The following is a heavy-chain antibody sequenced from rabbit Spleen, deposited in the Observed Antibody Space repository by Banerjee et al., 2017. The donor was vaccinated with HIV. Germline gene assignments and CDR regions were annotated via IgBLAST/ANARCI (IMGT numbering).Heavy chain of an antibody. CDR3: VRGASSSGYYNL. D-gene: IGHD1-1*01. V-gene: IGHV1S40*01. J-gene: IGHJ4*01. CDR2: IAGST. Sequence: QSLEESGGDLVKPGASLTLTCTASGFSFSSSDYMCWVRQAPGKGLEWISCIAGSTFYANWVNGRFTISSHNAQNTLYLQVSSLTAADTATYFCVRGASSSGYYNLWGPGTLVTVS. CDR1: GFSFSSSDY.